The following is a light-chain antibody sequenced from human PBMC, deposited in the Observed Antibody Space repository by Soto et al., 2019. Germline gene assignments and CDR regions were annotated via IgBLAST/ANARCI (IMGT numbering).Light chain of an antibody. V-gene: IGKV1-5*03. J-gene: IGKJ1*01. CDR2: EAS. CDR1: QTISSW. Sequence: DIQMTQSPSTLSASVGDRVTITCRASQTISSWLAWYQQKPGKAPKLLIYEASTLKSGVPSRFSGSGSGTEFTLTISSLQPDDFATYYCQHYISYSEAFGQGTKVDI. CDR3: QHYISYSEA.